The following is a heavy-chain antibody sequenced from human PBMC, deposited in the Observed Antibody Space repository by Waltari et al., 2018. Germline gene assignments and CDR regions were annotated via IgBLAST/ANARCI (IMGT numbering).Heavy chain of an antibody. D-gene: IGHD2-2*01. J-gene: IGHJ3*02. Sequence: QVQLVQSGAEVKKPGASVKVSCKASGYTFTSYAMHWVRQAPGQRLEWMGGFDPEDGETIYAQKFQGRVTMTEDTSTDTAYMELSSLRSEDTAVYYCATPSRVDAFDIWGQGTMVIVSS. CDR2: FDPEDGET. CDR3: ATPSRVDAFDI. V-gene: IGHV1-24*01. CDR1: GYTFTSYA.